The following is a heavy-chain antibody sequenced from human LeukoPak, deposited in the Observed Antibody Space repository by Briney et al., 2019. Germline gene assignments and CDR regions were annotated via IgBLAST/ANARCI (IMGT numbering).Heavy chain of an antibody. CDR2: MNPNSGNT. Sequence: ASVKVSCKASGYTFTSYDINWVRQATGQGLEWMGWMNPNSGNTGYAQKFQGRVTITRNTSISTAYMELSSRRSEDTAVYYCARGESDFWSGYYLHWGQGTLVTVSS. CDR1: GYTFTSYD. J-gene: IGHJ4*02. CDR3: ARGESDFWSGYYLH. D-gene: IGHD3-3*01. V-gene: IGHV1-8*03.